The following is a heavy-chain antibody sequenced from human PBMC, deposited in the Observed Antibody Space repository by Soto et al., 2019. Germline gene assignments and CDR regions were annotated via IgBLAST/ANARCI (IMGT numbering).Heavy chain of an antibody. Sequence: QVQLVQSGAEVKKPQSSVKVSCKASGGTFSNYPISWVRQAPGQGLEWMGGIIPIFGTVNYAQKFQGRVTITANESTSTAYMELSSLRSEDTAVYRWLQLWYFDLWGRGTLVTVSS. V-gene: IGHV1-69*12. D-gene: IGHD5-12*01. CDR1: GGTFSNYP. CDR3: LQLWYFDL. J-gene: IGHJ2*01. CDR2: IIPIFGTV.